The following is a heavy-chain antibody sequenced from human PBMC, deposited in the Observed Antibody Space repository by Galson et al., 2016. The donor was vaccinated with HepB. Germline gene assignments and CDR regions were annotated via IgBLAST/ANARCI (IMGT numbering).Heavy chain of an antibody. CDR1: GYGFTSYW. D-gene: IGHD3-9*01. CDR2: IYPRDSDT. CDR3: ARRRDIFTGNHYYYGMDV. Sequence: QSGAEVKKPGESLKISCKGSGYGFTSYWIGWVRQMPGKGLDWMGVIYPRDSDTKYSPSFRGQVTISADKSIKTAYLQWSSLKASDTAFYYCARRRDIFTGNHYYYGMDVWGQGTTVTVSS. J-gene: IGHJ6*02. V-gene: IGHV5-51*01.